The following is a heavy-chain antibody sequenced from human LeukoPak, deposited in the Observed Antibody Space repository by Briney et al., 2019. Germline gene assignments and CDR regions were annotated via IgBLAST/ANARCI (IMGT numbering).Heavy chain of an antibody. V-gene: IGHV3-21*01. D-gene: IGHD5-12*01. CDR1: GFTFSSYS. CDR3: ARDQSGPDLYFDY. CDR2: ISSSSSYI. J-gene: IGHJ4*02. Sequence: GGSLRLSCAASGFTFSSYSMNWVRQAPGKGLEWVSSISSSSSYIYYADSVKGRFTISRDNAKNSLYLQMNSLRAEDTAVYYCARDQSGPDLYFDYWGQGTLVTVSS.